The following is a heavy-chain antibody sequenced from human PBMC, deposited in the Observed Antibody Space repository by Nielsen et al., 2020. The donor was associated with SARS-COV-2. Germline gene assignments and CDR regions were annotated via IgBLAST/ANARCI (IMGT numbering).Heavy chain of an antibody. Sequence: GVLKISCAASGFTFSSYSMNWVRQAPGKGLEWVSYISSSSSTIYYADSVKGRFTISRDNAKNSLYLQMNSLRAEDTAVYYCAREQGARDYWGQGTLVTVSS. CDR3: AREQGARDY. V-gene: IGHV3-48*01. D-gene: IGHD1-26*01. CDR2: ISSSSSTI. J-gene: IGHJ4*02. CDR1: GFTFSSYS.